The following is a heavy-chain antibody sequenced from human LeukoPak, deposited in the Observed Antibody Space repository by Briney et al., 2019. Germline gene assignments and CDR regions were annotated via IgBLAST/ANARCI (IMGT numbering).Heavy chain of an antibody. CDR3: AGGGGYWGLYY. CDR1: DLTFNRAW. Sequence: GGSLRLSCAASDLTFNRAWMNWVRQAPGKGLEWVGRLKSKTEGGTTDYAAPVKGRFTISRDDSKNILYLRMDSLKTEDTAVYYCAGGGGYWGLYYWGQGTLVTVSS. D-gene: IGHD6-25*01. J-gene: IGHJ4*02. V-gene: IGHV3-15*07. CDR2: LKSKTEGGTT.